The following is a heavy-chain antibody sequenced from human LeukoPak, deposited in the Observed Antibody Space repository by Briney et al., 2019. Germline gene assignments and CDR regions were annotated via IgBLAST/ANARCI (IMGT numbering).Heavy chain of an antibody. D-gene: IGHD3-10*01. J-gene: IGHJ5*02. V-gene: IGHV1-69*05. CDR2: IFPTFGTA. Sequence: ASVKVSCKASGGTFSSYAISWVRQAPGQGLEWMGGIFPTFGTANYAQRFQGRVTITTDESTSTAYMELSSLRSEDTAVYYCARKRGNSWSRGYWFDPWGQGTLVTVSS. CDR3: ARKRGNSWSRGYWFDP. CDR1: GGTFSSYA.